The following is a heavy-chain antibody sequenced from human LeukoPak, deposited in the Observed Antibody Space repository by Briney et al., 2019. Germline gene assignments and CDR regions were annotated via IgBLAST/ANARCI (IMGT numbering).Heavy chain of an antibody. D-gene: IGHD4-17*01. Sequence: SETLSLTCAVYGGFFSGYYWSWIRQPPGKGLEWIGEINHSGSTNYNPSLKSRVTISVDTSKNQFSLKLSSVTAADTAVYYCARRAYGDYYYYYYYMDVWGKGTTVTISS. CDR1: GGFFSGYY. J-gene: IGHJ6*03. CDR2: INHSGST. CDR3: ARRAYGDYYYYYYYMDV. V-gene: IGHV4-34*01.